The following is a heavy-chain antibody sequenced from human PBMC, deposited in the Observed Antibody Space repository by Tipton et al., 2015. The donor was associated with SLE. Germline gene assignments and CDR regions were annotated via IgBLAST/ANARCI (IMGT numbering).Heavy chain of an antibody. J-gene: IGHJ1*01. V-gene: IGHV4-30-2*01. CDR1: GGSISSGGSY. Sequence: TLSLTCTVSGGSISSGGSYWSWIRQPPGKGLEWIGEINHSGSTNYNPSLKSRVTISVDRSKNQFSLKLSSVTAADTAVYYCARYAGVAAHTEYFQHWGQGTLVTVSS. CDR2: INHSGST. D-gene: IGHD6-19*01. CDR3: ARYAGVAAHTEYFQH.